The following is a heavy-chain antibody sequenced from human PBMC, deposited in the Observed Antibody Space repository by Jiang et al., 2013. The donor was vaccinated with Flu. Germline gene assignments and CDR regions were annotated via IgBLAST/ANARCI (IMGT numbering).Heavy chain of an antibody. J-gene: IGHJ4*02. V-gene: IGHV6-1*01. Sequence: QTLSLTCAISGDSVSSNSAAWNWIRQSPSRGLEWLGRTYYRSKWYTNYAISVEGRITINPDTSKNQLSLQLNSVTPEDTAVYYCVRGAPRLFDYWGQGILVTASS. CDR3: VRGAPRLFDY. CDR2: TYYRSKWYT. CDR1: GDSVSSNSAA.